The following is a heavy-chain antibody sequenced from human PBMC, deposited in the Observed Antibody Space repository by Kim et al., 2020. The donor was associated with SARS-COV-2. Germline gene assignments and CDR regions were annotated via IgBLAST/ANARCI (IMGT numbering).Heavy chain of an antibody. D-gene: IGHD6-13*01. Sequence: TYNRCLKSRVTISVDKSKNQFSLKLSSVTAADTAVYYRAREVAAARAFDIWGQVTMVTVSS. V-gene: IGHV4-4*02. CDR3: AREVAAARAFDI. J-gene: IGHJ3*02.